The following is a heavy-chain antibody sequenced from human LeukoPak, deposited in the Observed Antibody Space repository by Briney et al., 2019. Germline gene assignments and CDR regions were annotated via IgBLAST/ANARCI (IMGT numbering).Heavy chain of an antibody. CDR2: IYYSGST. CDR1: GDSISSYY. D-gene: IGHD3-9*01. Sequence: SETLSLTCTVSGDSISSYYWNWIRQPPGKGLEWIGYIYYSGSTSYNHSLKSRVTISIDTSKNQFSLKLSSVTAADTAVYYCAREPDYDILTGHDAFDIWGQGTMVTVSS. V-gene: IGHV4-59*12. CDR3: AREPDYDILTGHDAFDI. J-gene: IGHJ3*02.